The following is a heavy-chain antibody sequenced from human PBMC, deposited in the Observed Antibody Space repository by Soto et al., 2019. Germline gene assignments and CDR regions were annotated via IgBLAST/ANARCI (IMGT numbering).Heavy chain of an antibody. D-gene: IGHD3-16*01. CDR1: GFTLNNYW. Sequence: GGSVRLSCAASGFTLNNYWMHWVREAPGKGLVWVSRINNDGSSTAYADPVKGRFTISRDNAKNTLYLQMNSLRAEDTAIYYCARDLGGPDYWGQGTLVTGS. CDR3: ARDLGGPDY. V-gene: IGHV3-74*01. CDR2: INNDGSST. J-gene: IGHJ4*02.